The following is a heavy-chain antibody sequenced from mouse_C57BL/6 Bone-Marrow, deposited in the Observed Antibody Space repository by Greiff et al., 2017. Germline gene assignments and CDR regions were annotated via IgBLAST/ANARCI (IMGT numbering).Heavy chain of an antibody. V-gene: IGHV1-64*01. D-gene: IGHD1-1*01. CDR1: GYTFTSYW. J-gene: IGHJ4*01. CDR3: ARRCYYGSSYDYAMDY. Sequence: VQLQQPGAELVKPGASVKLSCKASGYTFTSYWMHWVKQRPGQGLEWIGMIHPNSGSTNYNEKFKSKATLTVDKSSSTSYMQLSSLTSEDSAVSYCARRCYYGSSYDYAMDYWGQGTSVSVSS. CDR2: IHPNSGST.